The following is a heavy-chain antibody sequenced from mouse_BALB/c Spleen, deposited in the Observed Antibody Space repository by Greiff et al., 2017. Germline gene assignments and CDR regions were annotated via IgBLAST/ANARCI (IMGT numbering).Heavy chain of an antibody. J-gene: IGHJ3*01. D-gene: IGHD1-1*01. CDR1: GYSITSDYA. Sequence: VQLKESGPGLVKPSQSLSLTCTVTGYSITSDYAWNWIRQFPGNKLEWMGYISYSGSTSYNPSLKSRISITRDTSKNQFFLQLNSVTTEDTATYYCARNYGSSYGWFAYWGQGTLVTVSA. V-gene: IGHV3-2*02. CDR3: ARNYGSSYGWFAY. CDR2: ISYSGST.